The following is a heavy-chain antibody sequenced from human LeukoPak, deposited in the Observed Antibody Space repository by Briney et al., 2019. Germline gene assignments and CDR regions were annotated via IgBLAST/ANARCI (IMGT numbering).Heavy chain of an antibody. D-gene: IGHD2-2*02. J-gene: IGHJ4*02. V-gene: IGHV1-18*01. CDR1: GYTFTNYG. CDR2: ISGYNGNT. CDR3: ARGGGLLYADY. Sequence: ASVKVSCKAPGYTFTNYGITWVRQAPGQGLEWMGWISGYNGNTNYAQKLQGRVTMTTDSSTSTAYMELRSLRSDDTAIYYCARGGGLLYADYWGQGTLVTVSS.